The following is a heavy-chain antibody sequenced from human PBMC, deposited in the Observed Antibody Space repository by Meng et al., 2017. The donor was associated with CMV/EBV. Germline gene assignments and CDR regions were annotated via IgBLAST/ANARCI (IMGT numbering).Heavy chain of an antibody. CDR1: VGTFSSYA. Sequence: SVTVSCQASVGTFSSYAIIWVRQAPGQGLDWMGGIIPIFGTANYAQKFQGRVTITTDESTSTAYMEQSSLRSEDTAVYYCTGQDCSSTSCYTQTDYYYYGMDVWGQGTTVTVSS. CDR3: TGQDCSSTSCYTQTDYYYYGMDV. V-gene: IGHV1-69*05. J-gene: IGHJ6*02. D-gene: IGHD2-2*02. CDR2: IIPIFGTA.